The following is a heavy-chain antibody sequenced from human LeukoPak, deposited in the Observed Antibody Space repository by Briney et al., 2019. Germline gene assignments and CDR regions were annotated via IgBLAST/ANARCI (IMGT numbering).Heavy chain of an antibody. Sequence: SETLSLTCTVSGGSISSSSYYWGWIRQPPGKGLEWIGSIYYSGSTYYNPSLKSRVTISVDTSKNQFSLKLSSVTAADTAVYYCARQAWFGELSLDPWGQGTLVTVSS. CDR2: IYYSGST. V-gene: IGHV4-39*01. J-gene: IGHJ5*02. D-gene: IGHD3-10*01. CDR1: GGSISSSSYY. CDR3: ARQAWFGELSLDP.